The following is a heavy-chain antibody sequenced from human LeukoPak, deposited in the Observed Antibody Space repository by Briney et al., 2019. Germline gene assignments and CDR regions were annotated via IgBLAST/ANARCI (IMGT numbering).Heavy chain of an antibody. D-gene: IGHD3-22*01. V-gene: IGHV1-69*13. Sequence: SVKVSCKASGGTFSSYAISWVRQAPGQGLEWMGGIIPIFGTANYAQKFQGRVTITADESTSTAYMELSSLRSEDTAVYYCARVHHYFDIAFDYWGQGTLVTVSS. CDR1: GGTFSSYA. J-gene: IGHJ4*02. CDR3: ARVHHYFDIAFDY. CDR2: IIPIFGTA.